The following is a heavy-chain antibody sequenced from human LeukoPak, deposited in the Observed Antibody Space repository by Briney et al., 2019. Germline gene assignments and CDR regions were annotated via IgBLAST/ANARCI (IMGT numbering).Heavy chain of an antibody. D-gene: IGHD3-9*01. CDR3: ARDLLGSATSYSSGAWDY. Sequence: EASVKVSCKASGGTFSNYAISWVRQAPRQGLEWMGGIIPIFDTADNAQKFQGRLTITADESTSTAYMELSSLRAEDTAVYYCARDLLGSATSYSSGAWDYWGQGTLVTVSS. J-gene: IGHJ4*02. CDR2: IIPIFDTA. CDR1: GGTFSNYA. V-gene: IGHV1-69*13.